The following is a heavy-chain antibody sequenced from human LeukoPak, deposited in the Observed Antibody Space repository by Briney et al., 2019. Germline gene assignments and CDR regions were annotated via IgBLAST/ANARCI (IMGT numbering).Heavy chain of an antibody. D-gene: IGHD5-12*01. CDR3: ARDRRGYSGYIHYYGMDV. CDR2: IWYDGSNK. J-gene: IGHJ6*04. Sequence: PGRSLRLSCAASGFTFSSYGMHWVRQAPGKGLEWVAVIWYDGSNKYYAGSVKGRFTISRDNSKNTLYLQMNSLRAEDTAVYYCARDRRGYSGYIHYYGMDVWGKGTTVTVSS. V-gene: IGHV3-33*01. CDR1: GFTFSSYG.